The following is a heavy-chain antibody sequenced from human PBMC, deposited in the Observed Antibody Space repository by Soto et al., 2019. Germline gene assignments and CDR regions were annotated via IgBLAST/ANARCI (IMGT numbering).Heavy chain of an antibody. J-gene: IGHJ4*02. CDR3: AKVWIGSSGYYFDY. CDR2: ISGSGEIT. Sequence: PGGSLRLSCAASGFTFSSYAMSWVRQAPGKGLEWVSAISGSGEITYYADSVEGRSTISRDNSKNTLHLQVNSLRAEDTALYYCAKVWIGSSGYYFDYWGQGTLVTVSS. V-gene: IGHV3-23*01. D-gene: IGHD3-22*01. CDR1: GFTFSSYA.